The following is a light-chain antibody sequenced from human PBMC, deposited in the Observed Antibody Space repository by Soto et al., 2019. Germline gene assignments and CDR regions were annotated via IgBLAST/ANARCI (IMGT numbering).Light chain of an antibody. V-gene: IGKV3-20*01. J-gene: IGKJ5*01. CDR2: GAS. CDR3: QQYGRSPIT. Sequence: EIVMTQSPATLSVSPGDRATLSCRASQSVTSNLAWYQQKPGQAPRLLIYGASGRATGIPERFSGSGSGTDLILTITRLEPEDFAVYFCQQYGRSPITFGQGNRLESK. CDR1: QSVTSN.